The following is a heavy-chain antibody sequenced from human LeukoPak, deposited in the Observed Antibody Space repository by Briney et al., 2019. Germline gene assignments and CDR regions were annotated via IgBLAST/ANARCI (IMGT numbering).Heavy chain of an antibody. D-gene: IGHD1-26*01. CDR2: INPSGGST. CDR3: ASSSGSYYLGHAFDI. Sequence: ASVKVSCKASGYTFTSYYMHWVRQAPGQGLEWMGIINPSGGSTSYAQKFQGRVTMTRDTSTSTVYMELSSLRSEDTAVYYCASSSGSYYLGHAFDIWGQGTMVTVSS. CDR1: GYTFTSYY. V-gene: IGHV1-46*01. J-gene: IGHJ3*02.